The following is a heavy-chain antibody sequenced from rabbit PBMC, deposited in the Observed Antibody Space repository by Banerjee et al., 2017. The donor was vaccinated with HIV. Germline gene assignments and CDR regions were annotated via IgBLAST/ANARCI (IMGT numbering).Heavy chain of an antibody. CDR2: IYTDSDGT. J-gene: IGHJ4*01. Sequence: QSLEESGGGLVKPGASLTLTCTASGFTLSSTYYMCWVRQAPGKGLELIACIYTDSDGTWYASWVNGRFTITRSTSLNTVTLQMTSLTAADTATYFCARNADGNYITDLWGPGTLVTVS. V-gene: IGHV1S43*01. CDR3: ARNADGNYITDL. CDR1: GFTLSSTYY. D-gene: IGHD1-1*01.